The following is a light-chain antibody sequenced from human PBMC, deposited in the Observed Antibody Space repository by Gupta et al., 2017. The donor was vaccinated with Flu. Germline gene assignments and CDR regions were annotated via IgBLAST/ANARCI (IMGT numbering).Light chain of an antibody. CDR2: DVS. V-gene: IGKV3-11*01. CDR3: QQRDKWYPIT. CDR1: QKIKYY. Sequence: ATVSLSPGERATLSCRASQKIKYYLAWYKQKPGQAPRLLMYDVSNRDTGIPARFSGSGYGTDFTLTISSREPEDFAVYYCQQRDKWYPITFGQGTQLEIK. J-gene: IGKJ5*01.